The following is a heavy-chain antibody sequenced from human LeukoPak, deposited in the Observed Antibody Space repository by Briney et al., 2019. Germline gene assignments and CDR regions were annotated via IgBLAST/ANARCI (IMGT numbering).Heavy chain of an antibody. Sequence: PAGSLRLSCAASGFTFSDSAVHWVRQASGKGLEWVGRINSKAKSYATAYAASVKGRFTISRDDSETTAYLQMNSLKTEDTAVYYCTHYYDGSGYYGAFDSWGQGTMVTVSS. J-gene: IGHJ3*02. CDR1: GFTFSDSA. CDR3: THYYDGSGYYGAFDS. V-gene: IGHV3-73*01. CDR2: INSKAKSYAT. D-gene: IGHD3-22*01.